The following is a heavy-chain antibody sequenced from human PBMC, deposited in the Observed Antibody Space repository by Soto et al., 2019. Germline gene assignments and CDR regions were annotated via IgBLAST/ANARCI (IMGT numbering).Heavy chain of an antibody. Sequence: LRLSCATSGFMFSSYAMSWVRQAPGKGLEWVSSISAGGGITHYADSVRGRFTISRDNSTDTLYLQMNSLRAEDTAVYFCAKDKSRGVTVNADFWGQGTLVTVST. CDR1: GFMFSSYA. V-gene: IGHV3-23*01. CDR3: AKDKSRGVTVNADF. J-gene: IGHJ4*02. CDR2: ISAGGGIT. D-gene: IGHD4-17*01.